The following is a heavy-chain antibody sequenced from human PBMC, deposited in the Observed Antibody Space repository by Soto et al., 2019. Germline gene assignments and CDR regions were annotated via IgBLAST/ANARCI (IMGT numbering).Heavy chain of an antibody. J-gene: IGHJ6*02. CDR2: AFYTSKWYN. V-gene: IGHV6-1*01. CDR3: ARGNFYYYGMDV. CDR1: GESVSRKNVA. Sequence: SQTLSFTCVISGESVSRKNVAWNWIRQSPSRGLEWLGRAFYTSKWYNDYAEFVKSRITVNPDTSKNQVSLQLNSVTPEDTAVYYCARGNFYYYGMDVWGQGTTVTVSS.